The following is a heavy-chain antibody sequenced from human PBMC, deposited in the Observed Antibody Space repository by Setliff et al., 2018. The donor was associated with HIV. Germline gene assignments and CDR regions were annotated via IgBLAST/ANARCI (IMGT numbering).Heavy chain of an antibody. D-gene: IGHD3-22*01. CDR2: IYYNEKT. J-gene: IGHJ5*02. Sequence: SETLSLTCTVSGGSASNSRYYWAWIRQPPGKGLEYIGSIYYNEKTYYSPSLKGRVTISVDTSKNQFSLNLTSVTAADTAVYFCASRVYYYDSNKVLREEGSDPWGQGTLVTVSS. CDR3: ASRVYYYDSNKVLREEGSDP. V-gene: IGHV4-39*01. CDR1: GGSASNSRYY.